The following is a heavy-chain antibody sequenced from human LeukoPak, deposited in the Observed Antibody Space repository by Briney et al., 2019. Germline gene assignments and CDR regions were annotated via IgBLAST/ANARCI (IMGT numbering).Heavy chain of an antibody. CDR1: GYTFTGYY. J-gene: IGHJ5*02. CDR2: INPNSGGT. D-gene: IGHD2-2*01. CDR3: ARDLDGLVVPAAIFDP. Sequence: GASVNVSCKASGYTFTGYYMHWVRQAPGQGLGWVGWINPNSGGTNSAQKFKGRVTIPRDTSISTAHMELSRLRSGAPALYYCARDLDGLVVPAAIFDPWGQGTLVTVSA. V-gene: IGHV1-2*02.